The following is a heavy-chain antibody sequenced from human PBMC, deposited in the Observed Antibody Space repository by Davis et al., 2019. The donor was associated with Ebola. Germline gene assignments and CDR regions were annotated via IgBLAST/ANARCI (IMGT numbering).Heavy chain of an antibody. V-gene: IGHV1-69*13. CDR2: IIPMFGTA. D-gene: IGHD5-18*01. CDR1: GGTFSSYT. CDR3: AREGWRDTAMVTPFDY. J-gene: IGHJ4*02. Sequence: SVKVSCKASGGTFSSYTISWVRQAPGQGLEWMGGIIPMFGTANYAQKFQGRVTITADESTRTAHMELSSLRSEDTAVYYCAREGWRDTAMVTPFDYWAQGTLVTVSS.